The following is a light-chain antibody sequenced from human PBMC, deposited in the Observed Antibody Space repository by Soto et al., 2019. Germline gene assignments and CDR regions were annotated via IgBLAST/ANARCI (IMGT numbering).Light chain of an antibody. V-gene: IGKV3-15*01. CDR1: QSVSSN. J-gene: IGKJ5*01. Sequence: EIVMTQSPATLSVSPGERATLSCRASQSVSSNLAWYQQKPGQAPRLLIYGASTRATGIPARFSGIRSATDFTRTISSLQSEDFALYYWEQYNNWPPTFGQGTRLEIK. CDR2: GAS. CDR3: EQYNNWPPT.